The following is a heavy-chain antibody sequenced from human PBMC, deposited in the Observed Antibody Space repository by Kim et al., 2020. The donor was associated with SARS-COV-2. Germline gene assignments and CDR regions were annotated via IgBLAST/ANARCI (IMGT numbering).Heavy chain of an antibody. CDR2: INTNTGNP. D-gene: IGHD6-19*01. CDR3: ARVSSPGPYRLSPSGWHDYYYYGMDV. V-gene: IGHV7-4-1*02. CDR1: GYTFTSYA. J-gene: IGHJ6*02. Sequence: ASVKVSCKASGYTFTSYAMNWVRQAPGQGLEWMGCINTNTGNPTYAQGFTGRFVFSLDTSVSTAYLQISSLKAEDTAVYYCARVSSPGPYRLSPSGWHDYYYYGMDVWGQGTTVTVSS.